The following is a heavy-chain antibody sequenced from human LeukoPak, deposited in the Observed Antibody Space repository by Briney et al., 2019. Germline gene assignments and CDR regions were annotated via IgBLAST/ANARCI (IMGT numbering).Heavy chain of an antibody. CDR2: IYHSGST. J-gene: IGHJ5*02. CDR1: GGSIMSSTYY. V-gene: IGHV4-39*07. CDR3: ARDENGYVWGSFRA. D-gene: IGHD3-16*02. Sequence: ASETLSLTCTVSGGSIMSSTYYWGWIRQSPGKGLEWIGSIYHSGSTYYNPSLKSRVTISVDTSKNQFSLKLSSVTAADTAVYYCARDENGYVWGSFRAWGQGTLVTVSS.